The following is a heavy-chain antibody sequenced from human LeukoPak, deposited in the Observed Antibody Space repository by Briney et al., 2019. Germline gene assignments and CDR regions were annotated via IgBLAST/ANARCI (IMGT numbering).Heavy chain of an antibody. CDR2: INPNSGGT. Sequence: ASVTVSCTASGYTFTGYYMHWVRQAPGQGLEWMGWINPNSGGTNYAQKFQGRVTMTRDTSISTAYMELSRLRSDDTAVYYCARDSSYYYYMDVWGKGTTVTVSS. J-gene: IGHJ6*03. CDR3: ARDSSYYYYMDV. V-gene: IGHV1-2*02. CDR1: GYTFTGYY.